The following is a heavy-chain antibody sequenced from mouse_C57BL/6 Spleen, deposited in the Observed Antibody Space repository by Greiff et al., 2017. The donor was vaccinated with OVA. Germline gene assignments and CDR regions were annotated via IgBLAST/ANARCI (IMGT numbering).Heavy chain of an antibody. D-gene: IGHD1-1*01. CDR3: AREGYYGSSYEGYFDV. Sequence: QVHVKQPGAELVKPGASVKLSCKASGYTFTSYWMHWVKQRPGQGLEWIGMIHPNSGSTNYNEKFKSKATLTVDKSSSTAYMQLSSLTSEDSAVYYCAREGYYGSSYEGYFDVWGTGTTVTVSS. CDR2: IHPNSGST. V-gene: IGHV1-64*01. CDR1: GYTFTSYW. J-gene: IGHJ1*03.